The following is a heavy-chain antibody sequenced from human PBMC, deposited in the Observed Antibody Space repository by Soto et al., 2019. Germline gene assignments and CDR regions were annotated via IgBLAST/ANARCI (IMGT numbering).Heavy chain of an antibody. CDR3: ARINYYDSSGHLDY. J-gene: IGHJ4*02. CDR2: TYYRSKWYN. CDR1: GDRVSSNSAA. Sequence: SETLSLTCAISGDRVSSNSAAWNWIRQSPSRGLEWLGRTYYRSKWYNDYAVSLKSRITINPDTSKNQFSLQLNSVTPEDTAVYYCARINYYDSSGHLDYWGQGTLVTVSS. V-gene: IGHV6-1*01. D-gene: IGHD3-22*01.